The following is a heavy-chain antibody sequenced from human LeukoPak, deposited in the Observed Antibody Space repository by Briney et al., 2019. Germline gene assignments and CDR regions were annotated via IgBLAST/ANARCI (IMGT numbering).Heavy chain of an antibody. D-gene: IGHD5-24*01. CDR3: ARVAMATRVLDF. J-gene: IGHJ4*02. CDR1: GYTFTNYD. CDR2: LSPNSGNT. V-gene: IGHV1-8*01. Sequence: ASVTVSCKTSGYTFTNYDINGVRQATGQGLEWMGWLSPNSGNTAYAQKFRGSVTMTMNTSISTAYMDLSSLRSEDTAVYYCARVAMATRVLDFWGQGTQVTVSS.